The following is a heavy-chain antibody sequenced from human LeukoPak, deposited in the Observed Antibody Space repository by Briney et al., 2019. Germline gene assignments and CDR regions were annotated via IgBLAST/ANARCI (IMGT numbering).Heavy chain of an antibody. J-gene: IGHJ4*02. CDR2: IYHSGST. V-gene: IGHV4-38-2*02. CDR1: GYSISSGYY. D-gene: IGHD3-3*01. CDR3: ARDGTTSFEGY. Sequence: PSETLSLTCTVSGYSISSGYYWGWIRQPPGKGLEWIGSIYHSGSTYYNPSLKSRVTISVDASKNQFSLKLSSVTAADTAVYYCARDGTTSFEGYWGQGTLVTVSS.